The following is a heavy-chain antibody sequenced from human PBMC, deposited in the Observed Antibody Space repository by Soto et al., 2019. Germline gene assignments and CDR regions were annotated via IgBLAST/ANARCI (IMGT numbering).Heavy chain of an antibody. CDR1: GDSVSSNSAA. D-gene: IGHD6-19*01. V-gene: IGHV6-1*01. CDR2: TYYKSKWYG. J-gene: IGHJ6*02. CDR3: ARVSKGSGRVNYYFGMDV. Sequence: PSQTLSLTCVISGDSVSSNSAAWNWIRQSPSRGLEWLGRTYYKSKWYGDYAISVENRMTLNPDTFKNQLSLHLNSVTPEDTAVYYCARVSKGSGRVNYYFGMDVWGQGTTVTVSS.